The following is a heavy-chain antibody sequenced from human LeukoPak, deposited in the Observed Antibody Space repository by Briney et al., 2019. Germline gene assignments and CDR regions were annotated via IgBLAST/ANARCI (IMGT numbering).Heavy chain of an antibody. CDR2: IYYSRST. Sequence: SETLSLTCTVSGGSISSSSYYWGWIRQPPGKGLEWIGSIYYSRSTYYNPSLKSRVSISVDTSKNQFSLKLSSVTAADTAVYYCARDGGGYYDSSGYSRPDAFDIWGQGTMVTVSS. CDR1: GGSISSSSYY. J-gene: IGHJ3*02. D-gene: IGHD3-22*01. V-gene: IGHV4-39*07. CDR3: ARDGGGYYDSSGYSRPDAFDI.